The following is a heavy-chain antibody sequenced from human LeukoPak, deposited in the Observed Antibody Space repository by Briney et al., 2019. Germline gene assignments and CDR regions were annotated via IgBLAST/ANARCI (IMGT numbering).Heavy chain of an antibody. CDR2: LSGSGITT. J-gene: IGHJ4*01. CDR1: GFTFSNSA. Sequence: GGSLRLSCAASGFTFSNSAMSWVRQAPGKGLEWVLTLSGSGITTYYADSVKGRFTISRDNSKNTLYLQMNSLRAEDTAVYYCAKGIYSSGWSYFDYWGHGTLVTVSS. V-gene: IGHV3-23*01. D-gene: IGHD6-19*01. CDR3: AKGIYSSGWSYFDY.